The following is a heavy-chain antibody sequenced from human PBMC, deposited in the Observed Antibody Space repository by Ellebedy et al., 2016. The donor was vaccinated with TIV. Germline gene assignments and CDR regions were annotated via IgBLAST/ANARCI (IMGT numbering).Heavy chain of an antibody. V-gene: IGHV3-23*01. J-gene: IGHJ3*02. CDR2: ISGSGGST. CDR3: AKSAGKLLWFGELFGDAFDI. CDR1: GFTFSSYA. Sequence: GESLKISXAASGFTFSSYAMSWVRQAPGKGLEWVSAISGSGGSTYYADSVKGRFTISRDNSKNTLYLQMNSLRAEDTAVYYCAKSAGKLLWFGELFGDAFDIWGQGTMVTVSS. D-gene: IGHD3-10*01.